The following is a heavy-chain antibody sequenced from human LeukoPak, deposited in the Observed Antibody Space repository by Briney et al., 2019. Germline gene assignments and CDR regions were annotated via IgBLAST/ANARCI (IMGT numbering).Heavy chain of an antibody. D-gene: IGHD2-21*02. CDR2: INHSGST. V-gene: IGHV4-34*01. CDR3: ARGPYCGGDCYSHLDY. J-gene: IGHJ4*02. CDR1: GGSFSGYY. Sequence: SETLSLTCAVYGGSFSGYYWSWIRQPPGKGLEWIGEINHSGSTNYNPSLKSRVTISVDTSKNQFSLKLSSVTAADTAVYYCARGPYCGGDCYSHLDYWGQGTLVTVS.